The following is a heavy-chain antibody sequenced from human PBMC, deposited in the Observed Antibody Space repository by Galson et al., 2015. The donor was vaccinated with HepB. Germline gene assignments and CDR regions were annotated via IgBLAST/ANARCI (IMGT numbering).Heavy chain of an antibody. CDR2: ISSSSSYI. D-gene: IGHD4-17*01. J-gene: IGHJ4*02. CDR3: ARDYYGDDYFDY. CDR1: GLTFSSYS. Sequence: SLRLSCAASGLTFSSYSMNWVRQAPGKGLEWVSSISSSSSYIYYADSVKGRFTISRDNAKNSLYLQMNSLRAEDTAVYYCARDYYGDDYFDYWGQGTLVTVSS. V-gene: IGHV3-21*01.